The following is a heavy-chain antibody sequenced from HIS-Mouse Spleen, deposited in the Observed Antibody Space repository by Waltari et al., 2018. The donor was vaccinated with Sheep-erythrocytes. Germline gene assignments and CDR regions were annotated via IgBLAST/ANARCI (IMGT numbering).Heavy chain of an antibody. CDR1: GFTFSSYG. CDR3: AKVRTVNYWYFDL. CDR2: ISYDGSNK. D-gene: IGHD1-1*01. V-gene: IGHV3-30*18. Sequence: GESGGGVVQPGRSLRLSCAASGFTFSSYGMHWVRQAPGKGLEWVAVISYDGSNKYYADSVKGRFTISRDNSKNTLYLQMNSLRAEDTAVYYCAKVRTVNYWYFDLWGRGTLVTVSS. J-gene: IGHJ2*01.